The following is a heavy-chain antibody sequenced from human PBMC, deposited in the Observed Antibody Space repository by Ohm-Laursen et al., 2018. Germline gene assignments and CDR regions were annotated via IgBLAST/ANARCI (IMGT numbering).Heavy chain of an antibody. Sequence: EASVKVSCKASGYTFTTYDITWVRQAAGQGPEWMGWMNPNSGNTGYAQKFRDRVTMTSDTSISAAYMELYGLTSEDTAAYYCARAVRNQLVSDYWGQGTLVTVSS. D-gene: IGHD1-1*01. V-gene: IGHV1-8*02. CDR2: MNPNSGNT. CDR1: GYTFTTYD. J-gene: IGHJ4*02. CDR3: ARAVRNQLVSDY.